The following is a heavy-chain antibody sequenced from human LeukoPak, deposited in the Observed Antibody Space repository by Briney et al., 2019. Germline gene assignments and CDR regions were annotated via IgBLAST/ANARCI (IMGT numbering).Heavy chain of an antibody. CDR3: ARESFGDYYFDY. Sequence: GGSLRLSCASSGFTFSNYVLYWVRQAPGKGLEWVAGMSHDGSKIYYADPVKGRFTVSRDNSKNTLYLQMNSLRVEDTAVYSCARESFGDYYFDYWGQGTLVTVSS. V-gene: IGHV3-30*14. J-gene: IGHJ4*02. CDR2: MSHDGSKI. D-gene: IGHD4-17*01. CDR1: GFTFSNYV.